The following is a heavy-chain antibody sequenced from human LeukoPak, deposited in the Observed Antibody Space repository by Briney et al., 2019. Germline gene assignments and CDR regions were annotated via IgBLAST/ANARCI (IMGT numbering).Heavy chain of an antibody. V-gene: IGHV3-21*01. D-gene: IGHD6-19*01. Sequence: GGSLRLSCAASGFTFSSYSMNWVRQAPGKGLEWVSSISSSSSYIYYADSVKGRFTISRDNAKNSLYLQMNSLRAEDTAVYYCARDPLPIAVAGPVVDYWGQGTLVTVSS. CDR2: ISSSSSYI. J-gene: IGHJ4*02. CDR3: ARDPLPIAVAGPVVDY. CDR1: GFTFSSYS.